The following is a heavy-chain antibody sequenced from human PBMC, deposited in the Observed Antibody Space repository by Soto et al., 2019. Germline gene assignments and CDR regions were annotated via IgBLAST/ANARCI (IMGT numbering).Heavy chain of an antibody. CDR2: ISWNSGSI. V-gene: IGHV3-9*01. D-gene: IGHD1-1*01. J-gene: IGHJ2*01. CDR3: EKDKNGDYWYFDL. Sequence: EVQLVESGGGLVQPGRSLRLSCAASGFTFDDYAMHWVRQAPGKGLEWVSGISWNSGSIGYADSVKGRFTIARDNAKNSLYLQMNILADEETALYFCEKDKNGDYWYFDLWGRGTLVTVSS. CDR1: GFTFDDYA.